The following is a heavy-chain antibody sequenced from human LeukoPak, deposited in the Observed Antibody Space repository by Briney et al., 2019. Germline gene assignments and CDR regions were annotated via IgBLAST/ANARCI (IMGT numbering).Heavy chain of an antibody. CDR2: ISYSGST. Sequence: PSDSLSLTCTDSGRSISSYYWSSIPHPPEEGLECIGYISYSGSTNYNPSHKSRVTISVDTSKNQFSLMLSSVTAADTAVYYCARVVTMGRGVIIPSYYYMDVWGKGTTVTVSS. CDR3: ARVVTMGRGVIIPSYYYMDV. CDR1: GRSISSYY. J-gene: IGHJ6*03. D-gene: IGHD3-10*01. V-gene: IGHV4-59*07.